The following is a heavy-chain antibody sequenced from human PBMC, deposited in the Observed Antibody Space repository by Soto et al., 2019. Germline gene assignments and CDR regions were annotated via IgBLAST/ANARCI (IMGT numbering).Heavy chain of an antibody. D-gene: IGHD3-10*01. CDR1: GYTFTSYG. CDR2: ISAYNGNT. Sequence: ASVKVSCKASGYTFTSYGISWVRQAPGQGLEWMGWISAYNGNTNYAQKLQGRVTMTTDTSASTAYMELSSLRSEDTAVYYCARGGTGSGSYTRYYYYGMDVWGQGTTVTVSS. CDR3: ARGGTGSGSYTRYYYYGMDV. J-gene: IGHJ6*02. V-gene: IGHV1-18*01.